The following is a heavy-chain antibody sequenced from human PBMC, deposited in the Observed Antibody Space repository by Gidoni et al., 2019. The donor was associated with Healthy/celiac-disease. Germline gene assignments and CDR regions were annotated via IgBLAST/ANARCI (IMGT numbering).Heavy chain of an antibody. V-gene: IGHV3-66*01. D-gene: IGHD2-15*01. CDR2: IYGGGST. Sequence: EVQLVEPGGGLVQPGGSLRLSCAASGVTVSSHYMVWVRQAPGQGLEWVSVIYGGGSTYYADSVKGRFTISRDNSKNTLYLQMNSLRAEDTAVYYCAREITVRAAATQGNWFDPWGQGTLVTVSS. J-gene: IGHJ5*02. CDR1: GVTVSSHY. CDR3: AREITVRAAATQGNWFDP.